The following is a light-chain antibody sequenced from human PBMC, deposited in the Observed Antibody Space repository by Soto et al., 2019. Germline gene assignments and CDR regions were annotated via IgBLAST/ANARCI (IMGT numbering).Light chain of an antibody. Sequence: QSVLTQLPSASGTPGQRVTISCSGSSSNIGTYTVNWYQQVPGTAPKLLIYSNNQRPSGVPDRFSGSKSGTSASLAISGLQSEDEADYYCAAWDASLNGVIFGGGTKVTVL. CDR1: SSNIGTYT. J-gene: IGLJ2*01. V-gene: IGLV1-44*01. CDR3: AAWDASLNGVI. CDR2: SNN.